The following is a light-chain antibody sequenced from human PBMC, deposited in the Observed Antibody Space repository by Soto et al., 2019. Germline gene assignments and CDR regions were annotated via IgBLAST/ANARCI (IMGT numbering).Light chain of an antibody. CDR2: DVN. Sequence: QSALTQPPSVSGSPGQWITISCTGTSSDVGSTFNYVSWYQHHPGKAPRLIMSDVNHRPSGVSDRFSGSKSGNTAALTISGLQAEDEAHYFCSAYSTGSTPVLFGGGTKLTVL. CDR3: SAYSTGSTPVL. V-gene: IGLV2-14*03. J-gene: IGLJ3*02. CDR1: SSDVGSTFNY.